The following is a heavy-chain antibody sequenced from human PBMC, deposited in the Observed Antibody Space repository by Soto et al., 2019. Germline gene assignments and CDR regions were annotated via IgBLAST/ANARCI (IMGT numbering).Heavy chain of an antibody. CDR3: ARVAVAGTRYDY. D-gene: IGHD6-19*01. J-gene: IGHJ4*02. CDR2: IYHSGST. Sequence: QVQLQESGPGLVKPSGTLSLTCAVSGGSISSSNWWSWVRQPPGKGLEWIGEIYHSGSTNYNPSLKSRXXIXVXXSKTTCPLKLSSVTAADTAVYYCARVAVAGTRYDYWGQGTLVTVSS. CDR1: GGSISSSNW. V-gene: IGHV4-4*02.